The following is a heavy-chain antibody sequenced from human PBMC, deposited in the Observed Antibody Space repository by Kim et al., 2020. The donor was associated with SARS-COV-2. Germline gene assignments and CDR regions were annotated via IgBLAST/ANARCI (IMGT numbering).Heavy chain of an antibody. Sequence: GGSLRLSCAASGFAFNNAWMNWVRQAPGKGLEWVGRIKSTTDGGTTDYAAPVKGRFSISRDDSKNTVYLQLSGLKTEDTAVYFCTTLTFPGSKTEYF. V-gene: IGHV3-15*01. D-gene: IGHD3-10*01. CDR2: IKSTTDGGTT. J-gene: IGHJ1*01. CDR3: TTLTFPGSKTEYF. CDR1: GFAFNNAW.